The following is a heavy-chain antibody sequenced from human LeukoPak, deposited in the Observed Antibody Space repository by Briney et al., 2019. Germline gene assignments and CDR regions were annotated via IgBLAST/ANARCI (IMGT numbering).Heavy chain of an antibody. CDR1: GFAFSSYN. CDR2: IGSSGSPT. CDR3: ARRPYSDTSGRLSDV. D-gene: IGHD3-22*01. Sequence: PGGSLRPSCAASGFAFSSYNMNWVRQAPGKGLEWISYIGSSGSPTHYANSVGGRFTISRDNAKNSLYLQMNSLRDEDTAVYFCARRPYSDTSGRLSDVWGQGSMVTVSS. J-gene: IGHJ6*02. V-gene: IGHV3-48*02.